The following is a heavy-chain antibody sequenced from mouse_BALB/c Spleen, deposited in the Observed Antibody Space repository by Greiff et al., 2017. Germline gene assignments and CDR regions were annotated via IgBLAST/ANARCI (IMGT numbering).Heavy chain of an antibody. V-gene: IGHV1-7*01. CDR2: INPSTGYT. Sequence: QVHVKQSGAELAKPGASVKMSCKASGYTFTSYWMHWVKQRPGQGLEWIGYINPSTGYTEYNQKFKDKATLTADKSSSTAYMQLSSLTSEDSAVYYCARLYDYDGDYAMDYWGQGTSVTVSS. J-gene: IGHJ4*01. CDR1: GYTFTSYW. CDR3: ARLYDYDGDYAMDY. D-gene: IGHD2-4*01.